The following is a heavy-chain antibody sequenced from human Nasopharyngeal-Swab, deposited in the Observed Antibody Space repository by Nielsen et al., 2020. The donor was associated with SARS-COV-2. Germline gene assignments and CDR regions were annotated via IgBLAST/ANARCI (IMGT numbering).Heavy chain of an antibody. J-gene: IGHJ3*02. V-gene: IGHV1-69*06. D-gene: IGHD4-17*01. CDR2: IIPIFGTA. Sequence: WVRQAPGQGLEWMGGIIPIFGTANYAQKFQGRATITADKSTSTAYMELSSLRSEDTAVYYCARGYMTTVTFDAFDIWGQGTMVTVSS. CDR3: ARGYMTTVTFDAFDI.